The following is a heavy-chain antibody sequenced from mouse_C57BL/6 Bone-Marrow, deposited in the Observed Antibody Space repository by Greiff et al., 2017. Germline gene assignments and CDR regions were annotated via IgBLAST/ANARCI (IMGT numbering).Heavy chain of an antibody. J-gene: IGHJ4*01. CDR2: INPNYGTT. V-gene: IGHV1-39*01. CDR1: GYSFTDYN. D-gene: IGHD2-4*01. Sequence: VQLQQSGPELVKPGASVKISCKASGYSFTDYNMNWVKQSNGKSLEWIGVINPNYGTTSYNQKFKGKATLTVDQSSSTAYMKLNSLTSKDAAVYYCARGYDYDYAMDYWGQGTSVTVSS. CDR3: ARGYDYDYAMDY.